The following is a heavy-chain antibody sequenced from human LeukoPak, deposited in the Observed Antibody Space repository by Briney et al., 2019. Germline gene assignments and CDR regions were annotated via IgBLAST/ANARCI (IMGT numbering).Heavy chain of an antibody. J-gene: IGHJ4*02. V-gene: IGHV3-23*01. CDR1: GFILNRYD. D-gene: IGHD2-15*01. CDR3: ANNLGYCSGKGGATATPTRRDY. CDR2: LSSSGGST. Sequence: GGSLTLPCAVSGFILNRYDMRWVRQAPGKGLEWVSALSSSGGSTYYADSVKGRFTISRDNSKNTLYLQMKSLRAEDTAVYCCANNLGYCSGKGGATATPTRRDYWGQGTLVTVSS.